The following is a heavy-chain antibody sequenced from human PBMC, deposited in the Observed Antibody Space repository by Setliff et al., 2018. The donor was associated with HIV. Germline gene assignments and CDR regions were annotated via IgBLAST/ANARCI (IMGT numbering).Heavy chain of an antibody. V-gene: IGHV1-18*01. Sequence: ASVKVSCKASGYTFTNYAFAWVRQAPGQGLEWMGWISAYNGNTNYADKLQGRVTLTTDTSISTAYMELRSLRSDDTAVYYCARLVGDTIFGVVVYYFDYWGQGTLVTVSS. CDR2: ISAYNGNT. D-gene: IGHD3-3*01. CDR3: ARLVGDTIFGVVVYYFDY. J-gene: IGHJ4*02. CDR1: GYTFTNYA.